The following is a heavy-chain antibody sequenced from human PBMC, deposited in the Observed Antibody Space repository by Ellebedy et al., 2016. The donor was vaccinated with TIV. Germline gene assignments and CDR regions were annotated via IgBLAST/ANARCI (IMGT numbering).Heavy chain of an antibody. D-gene: IGHD3-10*01. Sequence: AASVKVSCKASGYTFTGYYMHWVRQAPGQGLEWMGWINPNSGGTNYAQKFQGRVTMTRDTSISTAYMELSRLRSDDTAVYYCATEAYYYGSGRRTVFDYWGQGTLVTVSS. V-gene: IGHV1-2*02. CDR3: ATEAYYYGSGRRTVFDY. CDR2: INPNSGGT. J-gene: IGHJ4*02. CDR1: GYTFTGYY.